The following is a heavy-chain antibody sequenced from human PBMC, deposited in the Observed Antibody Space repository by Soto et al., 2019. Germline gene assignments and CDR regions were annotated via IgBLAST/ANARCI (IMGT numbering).Heavy chain of an antibody. CDR1: GYTFTSYG. CDR2: ISAYNGNT. Sequence: QVQLVQSGAEVKKPGASVKVSCKASGYTFTSYGISWVRQAPGQGLEWMGWISAYNGNTNYAQKLQGKITMTTEHSTSPAYMELRSLRSYGTAVYLCARKAATWRWFDPWGQGTPVTVSS. J-gene: IGHJ5*02. CDR3: ARKAATWRWFDP. D-gene: IGHD6-13*01. V-gene: IGHV1-18*01.